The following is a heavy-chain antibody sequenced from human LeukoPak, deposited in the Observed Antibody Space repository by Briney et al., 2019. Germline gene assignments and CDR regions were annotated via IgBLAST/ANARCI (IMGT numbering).Heavy chain of an antibody. D-gene: IGHD3-10*01. CDR1: GDSVSSNIVI. CDR2: TYYRSKWYR. CDR3: ATVAVIRGVTYFDY. Sequence: SQTLSLTCAISGDSVSSNIVIWNWIRQSPSRGLDWLGRTYYRSKWYRDYAASVKSRITINTDTSKNQFSLQLNSVTPEDTAVYYCATVAVIRGVTYFDYWGQGTLVTVSS. V-gene: IGHV6-1*01. J-gene: IGHJ4*02.